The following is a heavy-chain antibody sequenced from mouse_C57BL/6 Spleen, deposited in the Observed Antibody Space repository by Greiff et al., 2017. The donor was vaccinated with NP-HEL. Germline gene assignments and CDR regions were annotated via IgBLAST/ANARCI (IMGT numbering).Heavy chain of an antibody. CDR1: GYTFTSYW. CDR2: IHPTSGST. Sequence: VQLQQPGAELVKPGASVKLSCKASGYTFTSYWMHWVKQRPGQGLEWIGMIHPTSGSTNYNEKFKSKATLTVDKSSSTAYMPLSSLTSEDSEVYYCARTKEVTGGFDYWGQGTTLTVSS. D-gene: IGHD4-1*01. CDR3: ARTKEVTGGFDY. V-gene: IGHV1-64*01. J-gene: IGHJ2*01.